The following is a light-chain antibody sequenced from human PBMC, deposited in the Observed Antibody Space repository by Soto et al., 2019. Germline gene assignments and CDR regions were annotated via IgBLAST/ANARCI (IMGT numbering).Light chain of an antibody. V-gene: IGKV1-9*01. CDR3: QQPDSYPCT. CDR1: QGFSNS. Sequence: DIQLTQSPSFLSASVGDRVTITCRARQGFSNSLAWYQQKPGKAPKLLIYAASTLQSGVPSRFSGGGSGTEFTLTISSLQPEDFATYYCQQPDSYPCTFGQGTKLEIK. J-gene: IGKJ2*02. CDR2: AAS.